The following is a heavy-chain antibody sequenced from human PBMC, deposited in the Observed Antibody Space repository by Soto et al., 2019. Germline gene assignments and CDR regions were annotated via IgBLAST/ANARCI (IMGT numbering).Heavy chain of an antibody. CDR3: SRGILV. V-gene: IGHV4-31*03. CDR1: GGSINSGGYC. D-gene: IGHD5-18*01. Sequence: QVQLQESGPGLVKPSHTLSLTCTVSGGSINSGGYCWSWIRQHPGKGLDWIGCISYGGSTSYNPSLKSRVTISVDTSKNQFSLKLTSVPAADTAVYYCSRGILVWGQGALITVSS. CDR2: ISYGGST. J-gene: IGHJ4*02.